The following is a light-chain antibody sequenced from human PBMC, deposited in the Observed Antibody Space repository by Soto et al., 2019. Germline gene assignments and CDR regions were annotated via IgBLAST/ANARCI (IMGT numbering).Light chain of an antibody. Sequence: QSVLTQPASVSGFPGQSITISCTGTSSDVGGYKYVSWYKQRPGKAPQLMIYEVTKRPSGVPDRFSGSKSGNTASLTVSGLQADDEGDYYCSSYAGSNDLIFGGGTKVTVL. CDR1: SSDVGGYKY. J-gene: IGLJ2*01. CDR3: SSYAGSNDLI. V-gene: IGLV2-8*01. CDR2: EVT.